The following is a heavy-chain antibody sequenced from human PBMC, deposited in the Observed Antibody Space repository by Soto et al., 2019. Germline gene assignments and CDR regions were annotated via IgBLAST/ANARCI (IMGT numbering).Heavy chain of an antibody. Sequence: SETLSLTCTVSGGSISSYYWSWIRQPPGKGLEWIGYIYYSGSTNYNPSLKSRVTISVDTSKNQFSLKLSSVTAADTAVYYCARENERYSSGWYQVGWFDPWGQGTLVTVSS. CDR3: ARENERYSSGWYQVGWFDP. CDR2: IYYSGST. J-gene: IGHJ5*02. V-gene: IGHV4-59*01. CDR1: GGSISSYY. D-gene: IGHD6-19*01.